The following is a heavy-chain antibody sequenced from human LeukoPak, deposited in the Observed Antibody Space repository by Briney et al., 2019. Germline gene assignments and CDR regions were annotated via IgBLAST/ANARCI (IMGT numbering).Heavy chain of an antibody. Sequence: GGSLRLSCAASGFTFSSYWMSWVRQAPGKGLEWVANIKQDGSEKYYVDSVEGRFTISRDNAKNSLYLQMNSLRAEDTAVYYCARDLIYYGSGSYEDYWGQGTLVTVSS. CDR3: ARDLIYYGSGSYEDY. CDR1: GFTFSSYW. D-gene: IGHD3-10*01. J-gene: IGHJ4*02. CDR2: IKQDGSEK. V-gene: IGHV3-7*01.